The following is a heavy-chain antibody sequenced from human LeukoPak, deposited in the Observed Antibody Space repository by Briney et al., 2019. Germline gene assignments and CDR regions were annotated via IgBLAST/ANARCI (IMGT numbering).Heavy chain of an antibody. V-gene: IGHV4-4*07. CDR2: IYTSGST. CDR1: GGSISSYY. CDR3: ARDSGGSGSFYDAFDI. Sequence: SETLSLTCTVSGGSISSYYWSWIRQPAGKGLEWIGRIYTSGSTNYNPSLKSRVTMSVDTSKNQFSLKLSSVTAADTAVYYCARDSGGSGSFYDAFDIWGQGTKVTVFS. J-gene: IGHJ3*02. D-gene: IGHD2-15*01.